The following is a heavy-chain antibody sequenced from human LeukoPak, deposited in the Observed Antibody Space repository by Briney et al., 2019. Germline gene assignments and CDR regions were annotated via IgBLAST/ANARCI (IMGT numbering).Heavy chain of an antibody. J-gene: IGHJ4*02. V-gene: IGHV4-61*01. D-gene: IGHD6-19*01. Sequence: PSETLSLTCTVSGGSISSSSYYWGWIRQHPGKGLEWIGYIYYSGSTNYNPSLKSRVTISVDTSKNQFSLKLSSVTAADTAVYYCARDRDSSGWELDYWGQGTLVTVSS. CDR1: GGSISSSSYY. CDR2: IYYSGST. CDR3: ARDRDSSGWELDY.